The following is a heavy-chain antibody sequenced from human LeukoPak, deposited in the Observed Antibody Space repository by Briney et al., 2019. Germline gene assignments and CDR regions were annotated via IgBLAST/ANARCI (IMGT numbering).Heavy chain of an antibody. Sequence: PGGSLRLSCAAPGFIFSKSAMHWVRQSPGKGLEWVAYIAHHGNDKYYVDSVKGRFTISRDNSRRTLYLQMNSLRPDDTARYYCAKDGSWSCTDWGQGTPVTVSS. CDR1: GFIFSKSA. V-gene: IGHV3-30*02. D-gene: IGHD2-8*02. CDR2: IAHHGNDK. J-gene: IGHJ4*02. CDR3: AKDGSWSCTD.